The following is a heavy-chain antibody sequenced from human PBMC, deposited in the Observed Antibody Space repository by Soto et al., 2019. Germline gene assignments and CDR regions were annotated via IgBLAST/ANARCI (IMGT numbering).Heavy chain of an antibody. Sequence: QVQLVQSGAAVKKPGASVKVSCKASGYTFTSYAMHWVRQAPGQRLEWMGWINAGNGNTKYSQKFQGRVTITRDTSSSTAYRELSSLRSEDTAVYYCARGGSLYWYFDLWGRGTLVTVSS. V-gene: IGHV1-3*01. CDR3: ARGGSLYWYFDL. D-gene: IGHD1-26*01. CDR2: INAGNGNT. J-gene: IGHJ2*01. CDR1: GYTFTSYA.